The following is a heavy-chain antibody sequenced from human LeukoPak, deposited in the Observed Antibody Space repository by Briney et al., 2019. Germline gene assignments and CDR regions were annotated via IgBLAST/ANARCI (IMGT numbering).Heavy chain of an antibody. CDR1: GGSISSYD. CDR3: ARYSHCGGDCYSYYFDY. J-gene: IGHJ4*02. V-gene: IGHV4-59*08. D-gene: IGHD2-21*02. Sequence: SETLSLTCTVSGGSISSYDWSWIRQPPGKGLEWIGYIYYSGSTNYNPSLKSRVTISVDTSKNQFSLKLSSVTAADTAVYYCARYSHCGGDCYSYYFDYWGQGTLVTVSS. CDR2: IYYSGST.